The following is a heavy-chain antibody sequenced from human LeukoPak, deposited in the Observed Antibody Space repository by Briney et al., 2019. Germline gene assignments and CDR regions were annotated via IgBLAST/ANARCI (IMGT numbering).Heavy chain of an antibody. Sequence: ASVKVSCKASGYTFTGYFIHWVRQAPGQGLEWMGIINPSAGTTTYAQKFQGRVTMTGDTSKSTVNMELSSLRSEDTAVYYCARDGKNYYGSGSLFDYWGQGTLVTVSS. D-gene: IGHD3-10*01. CDR1: GYTFTGYF. V-gene: IGHV1-46*01. J-gene: IGHJ4*02. CDR2: INPSAGTT. CDR3: ARDGKNYYGSGSLFDY.